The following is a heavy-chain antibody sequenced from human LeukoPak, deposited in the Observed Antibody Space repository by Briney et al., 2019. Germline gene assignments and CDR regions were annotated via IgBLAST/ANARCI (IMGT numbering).Heavy chain of an antibody. D-gene: IGHD3-10*01. Sequence: PGGSLRLSCAASGFTFSSYGMSWVRQAPGKGLEWVSVIYSGGSTYYADSVKGRFTISRDNSKNTLYLQMNSLRAEDTAVYYCAREGAYGSGSYYNPSPYFDYWGQGTLVTVSS. CDR3: AREGAYGSGSYYNPSPYFDY. CDR1: GFTFSSYG. V-gene: IGHV3-66*01. J-gene: IGHJ4*02. CDR2: IYSGGST.